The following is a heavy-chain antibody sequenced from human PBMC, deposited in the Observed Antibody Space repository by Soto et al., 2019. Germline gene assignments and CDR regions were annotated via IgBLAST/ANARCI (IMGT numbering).Heavy chain of an antibody. D-gene: IGHD1-26*01. CDR2: ISGSGGST. CDR3: AKEVGAHGDYDYGMDV. Sequence: EVQLLESGGGLVQPGGSLRLSCAASGFTFSSYAMSWVRQAPGKGLEWVSAISGSGGSTYYADSVKGRFTISRDNSKNTLDFKMKSRTAKDTAVYYCAKEVGAHGDYDYGMDVCSKGTTVTVSS. V-gene: IGHV3-23*01. CDR1: GFTFSSYA. J-gene: IGHJ6*04.